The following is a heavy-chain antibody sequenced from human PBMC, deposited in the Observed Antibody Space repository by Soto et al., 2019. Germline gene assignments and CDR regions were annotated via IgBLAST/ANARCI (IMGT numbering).Heavy chain of an antibody. V-gene: IGHV4-39*01. CDR3: ATHPPYGSLDL. CDR1: GSSISSSSNH. Sequence: PSETLSLTCTVSGSSISSSSNHWAWTLQPPGKGMECIGNIYYGENTYYNSSLKSRVTISVDTSKIQFPLMLTSVLAAYTAVYYCATHPPYGSLDLWGQGTLVTVSS. J-gene: IGHJ5*02. D-gene: IGHD4-17*01. CDR2: IYYGENT.